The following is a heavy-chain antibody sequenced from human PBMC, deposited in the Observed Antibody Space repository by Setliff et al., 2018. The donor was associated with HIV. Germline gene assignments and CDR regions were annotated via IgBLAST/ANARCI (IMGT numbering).Heavy chain of an antibody. Sequence: SSVKVSCKASGGTFSSYAISWVRQAPGQGLEWMGGIIPILGLANYAQKFQGRVTITTDESTSTAYMELSSLRSEDTAVYYCARGVNYDDSSGYAPDAFDIWGQGTMVTVSS. CDR3: ARGVNYDDSSGYAPDAFDI. V-gene: IGHV1-69*10. CDR1: GGTFSSYA. CDR2: IIPILGLA. D-gene: IGHD3-22*01. J-gene: IGHJ3*02.